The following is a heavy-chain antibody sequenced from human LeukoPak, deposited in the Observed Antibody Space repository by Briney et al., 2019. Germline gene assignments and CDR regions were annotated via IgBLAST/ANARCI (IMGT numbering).Heavy chain of an antibody. D-gene: IGHD4-23*01. Sequence: QPGGSLRLSYAASGFTFSSYEMNWVRQAPGKGLEWVSYISSSGSTIYYADSVKGRFTISRDNAKNSLYLQMNSLRAEDTAVYYCARDRSVVTSPFDYWGQGTLVTVSS. V-gene: IGHV3-48*03. CDR3: ARDRSVVTSPFDY. CDR1: GFTFSSYE. J-gene: IGHJ4*02. CDR2: ISSSGSTI.